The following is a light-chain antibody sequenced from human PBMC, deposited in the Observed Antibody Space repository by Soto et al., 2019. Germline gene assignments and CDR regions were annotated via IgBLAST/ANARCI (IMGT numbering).Light chain of an antibody. CDR1: SSDVGGYNY. CDR3: SSYTSSSTLNYV. J-gene: IGLJ1*01. Sequence: QSALTQPPSVSGSPGQSITISCTGTSSDVGGYNYVSWYQQHPGKAPKLMIYDVSNRPSGVSNRFSGSKSGNTASLTISGLQAEDEADYYCSSYTSSSTLNYVFGTGTKLTVL. CDR2: DVS. V-gene: IGLV2-14*01.